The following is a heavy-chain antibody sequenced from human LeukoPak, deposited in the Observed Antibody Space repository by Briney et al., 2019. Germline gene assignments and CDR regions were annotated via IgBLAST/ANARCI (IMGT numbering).Heavy chain of an antibody. V-gene: IGHV3-33*08. D-gene: IGHD2-2*01. J-gene: IGHJ4*02. CDR3: ARGVPAAMAVDY. CDR2: IWYDGSNK. Sequence: PGGSLRLSCSASGFTFSSYGMHWVRQAPGKGLEWVAVIWYDGSNKYYADSVKGRLTISRDNSKNTLYLQMNSLRAEDTAVYYCARGVPAAMAVDYWGQGTLVTVSS. CDR1: GFTFSSYG.